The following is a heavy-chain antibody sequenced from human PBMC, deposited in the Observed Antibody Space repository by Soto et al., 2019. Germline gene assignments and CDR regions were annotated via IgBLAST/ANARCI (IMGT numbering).Heavy chain of an antibody. J-gene: IGHJ4*02. CDR2: INPIFTRT. D-gene: IGHD2-15*01. V-gene: IGHV1-69*01. CDR1: GGTFSTSS. Sequence: QLQLVQSGTEVKEPGSSVKVSCKASGGTFSTSSFVWVRQGPGQGLEWMGGINPIFTRTNFAQKFQDRVTFSADESTRTTYMELRSLTSEDTAIYYCARDVVRSTAGDSWGQGTLVTVSS. CDR3: ARDVVRSTAGDS.